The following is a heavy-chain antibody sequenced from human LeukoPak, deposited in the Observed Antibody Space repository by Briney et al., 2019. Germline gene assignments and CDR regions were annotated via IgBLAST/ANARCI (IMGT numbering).Heavy chain of an antibody. CDR1: GGSISSSNW. Sequence: SETLSLTCTVSGGSISSSNWWSWVRQPPGKGLEWIGEIYHSGSTNYNPSLKSRVTISVDKSKNQFSLKLSSGTAADTAVYYCARGSSSWYGDAFDIWGQGTMVTVSS. V-gene: IGHV4-4*02. CDR3: ARGSSSWYGDAFDI. J-gene: IGHJ3*02. D-gene: IGHD6-13*01. CDR2: IYHSGST.